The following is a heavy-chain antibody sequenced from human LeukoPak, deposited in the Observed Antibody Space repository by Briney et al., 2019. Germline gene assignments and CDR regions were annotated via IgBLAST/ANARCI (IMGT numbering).Heavy chain of an antibody. CDR2: IYPGDSDT. CDR1: GYSFTSYW. CDR3: ASTGNWNYNYYYYMDV. V-gene: IGHV5-51*01. Sequence: GESLKISCKGSGYSFTSYWIGWVRQRPGKGLEWMGIIYPGDSDTRYSPSFQGQVTISADKSISTAYLQWSSLKASDTAMYYCASTGNWNYNYYYYMDVWGKGTTVTVSS. D-gene: IGHD1-20*01. J-gene: IGHJ6*03.